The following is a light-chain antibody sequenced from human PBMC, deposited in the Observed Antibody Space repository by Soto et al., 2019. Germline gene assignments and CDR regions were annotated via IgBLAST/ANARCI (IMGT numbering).Light chain of an antibody. J-gene: IGKJ1*01. CDR1: QSVSSSY. Sequence: ALDRWPATVALNTGKRATLSCRAIQSVSSSYLAWYQQKPGQVPRLLIYEASRRATGIPARFSGSGSGTDVTLTILSLYPEETSVYYSQEDRPSPAWTFGEGTKVDIK. CDR3: QEDRPSPAWT. V-gene: IGKV3-20*01. CDR2: EAS.